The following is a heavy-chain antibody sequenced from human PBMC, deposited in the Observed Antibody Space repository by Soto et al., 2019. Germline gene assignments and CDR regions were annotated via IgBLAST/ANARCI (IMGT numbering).Heavy chain of an antibody. CDR3: TTDRGGATHRDY. CDR2: IKSKTDGGTT. V-gene: IGHV3-15*01. Sequence: VESLRLSCAASGFTFSNAWMSWVRQAPGKGLEWVGRIKSKTDGGTTNYAAPVKGRFTISRDDSKNTLYLQMNSLKTEDTAVYYCTTDRGGATHRDYWGQGTLVTVSS. D-gene: IGHD1-26*01. CDR1: GFTFSNAW. J-gene: IGHJ4*02.